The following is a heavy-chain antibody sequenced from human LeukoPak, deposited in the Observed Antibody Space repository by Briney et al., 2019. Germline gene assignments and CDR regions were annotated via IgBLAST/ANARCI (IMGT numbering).Heavy chain of an antibody. CDR3: AGTIAVAGTFDY. Sequence: ASVKVSCKASGGTFSSYAISWVRQAPGQGLEWMGIINPSGGSTSYAQKFQGRVTMTRDTSTSTVYTELSSLRSEDTAVYYCAGTIAVAGTFDYWGQGTLVTVSS. CDR2: INPSGGST. V-gene: IGHV1-46*01. D-gene: IGHD6-19*01. J-gene: IGHJ4*02. CDR1: GGTFSSYA.